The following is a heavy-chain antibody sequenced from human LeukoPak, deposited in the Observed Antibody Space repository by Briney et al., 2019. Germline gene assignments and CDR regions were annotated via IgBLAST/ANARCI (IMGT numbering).Heavy chain of an antibody. D-gene: IGHD2-2*02. CDR2: IKQDGSDI. V-gene: IGHV3-7*01. Sequence: PGGSLRLSCAASGFTFSNYWMSWVRQAPGKGLEWVANIKQDGSDIYYVDSVKGRFTISRDNAKNSLYLQMNSLRAEDTAVYYCARDHESAIFDYWGQGTLVTVSS. CDR3: ARDHESAIFDY. J-gene: IGHJ4*02. CDR1: GFTFSNYW.